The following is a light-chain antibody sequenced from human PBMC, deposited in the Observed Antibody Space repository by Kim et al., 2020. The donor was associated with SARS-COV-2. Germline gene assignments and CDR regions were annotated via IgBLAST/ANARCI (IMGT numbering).Light chain of an antibody. CDR2: AAS. Sequence: ASVGDRVTITCRASQGITTWLAWYQQKPGKAPKLLIYAASSLQSGVPSRFSGCGSGTDFTLTITSLQPEDFAIYYCQQADSFPPSFGQGTKVDIK. CDR3: QQADSFPPS. CDR1: QGITTW. V-gene: IGKV1-12*01. J-gene: IGKJ1*01.